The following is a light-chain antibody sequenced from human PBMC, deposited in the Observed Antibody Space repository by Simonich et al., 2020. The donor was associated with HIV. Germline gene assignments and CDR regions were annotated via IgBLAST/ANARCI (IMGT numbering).Light chain of an antibody. CDR1: QSVSSY. CDR3: QQYYSTPAWT. CDR2: DAS. J-gene: IGKJ1*01. V-gene: IGKV3-11*01. Sequence: EIVLTQSPATLSLSPGERATLSCRASQSVSSYLAWYQQKPGQAPRLLIYDASNRATGIPARFSGSGSGTDFTLTISRLEPEDFATYYCQQYYSTPAWTFGQGTKVEIK.